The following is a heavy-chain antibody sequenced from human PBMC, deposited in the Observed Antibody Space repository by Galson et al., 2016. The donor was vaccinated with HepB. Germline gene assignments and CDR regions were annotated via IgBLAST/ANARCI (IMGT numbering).Heavy chain of an antibody. J-gene: IGHJ6*02. V-gene: IGHV3-73*01. D-gene: IGHD2-15*01. CDR2: IRSKANSYAT. CDR3: TRLTLEVVAATIGTYYYGLDV. CDR1: GFTFSGSA. Sequence: SLRLSCAASGFTFSGSAIHWVRQASGKGLEWVGRIRSKANSYATAYAASLKGRFTISRDDSKNTAYLQMNSLKTEDTAVYYCTRLTLEVVAATIGTYYYGLDVWGQGTTVTVSS.